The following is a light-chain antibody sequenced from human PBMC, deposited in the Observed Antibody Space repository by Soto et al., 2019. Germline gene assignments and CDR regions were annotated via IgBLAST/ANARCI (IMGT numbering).Light chain of an antibody. J-gene: IGKJ1*01. V-gene: IGKV3-20*01. Sequence: EIVLTQSPGTLSLSPGERASLSCRASQSVTNNYLAWYQQKPGQAPRLLIYGASTRATGIPDRFGRGGSGTDSTLTLTRLEPEDFAVYYCQQYCSSPRTFGQGTTVEIK. CDR2: GAS. CDR3: QQYCSSPRT. CDR1: QSVTNNY.